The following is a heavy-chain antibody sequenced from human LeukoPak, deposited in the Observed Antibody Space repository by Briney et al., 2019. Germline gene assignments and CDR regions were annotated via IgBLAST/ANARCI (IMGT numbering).Heavy chain of an antibody. CDR1: GGTFSSYA. V-gene: IGHV1-69*05. Sequence: AVKVSCKASGGTFSSYAISWVRQAPGQGIEWVGGIITIFGTANYAQKFQGRVTITTDESTSTAYMELSSLRSEDTAVYYCARGEMATIAVYWGQGTLVTVSS. CDR3: ARGEMATIAVY. D-gene: IGHD5-24*01. J-gene: IGHJ4*02. CDR2: IITIFGTA.